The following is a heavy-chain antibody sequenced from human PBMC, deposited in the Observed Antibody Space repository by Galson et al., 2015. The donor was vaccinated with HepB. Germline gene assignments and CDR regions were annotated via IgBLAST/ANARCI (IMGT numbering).Heavy chain of an antibody. Sequence: SLRLSCAASGFTFSDYSMNWVRQPPGKGLEWVSSISSSTSSSYIYYADSVKGRFTISRDNAKNSLYLQMNSLRAEDTAVYYCARDSTGFEYWGQGTLVTVSS. CDR2: ISSSTSSSYI. CDR3: ARDSTGFEY. CDR1: GFTFSDYS. J-gene: IGHJ4*02. D-gene: IGHD1-1*01. V-gene: IGHV3-21*01.